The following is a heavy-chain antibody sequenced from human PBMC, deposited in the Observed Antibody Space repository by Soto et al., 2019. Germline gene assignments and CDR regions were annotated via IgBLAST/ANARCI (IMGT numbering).Heavy chain of an antibody. J-gene: IGHJ4*02. CDR3: ARKNSYFDY. CDR1: GYTSRNFC. Sequence: QIQLLQSGAEVKKPGASVKVTCKASGYTSRNFCISWVRQAPGQGLEWMGWISAYNANANYAQKYQGRLTMTADTSTRPVYLELRGLRSDDTAVYYCARKNSYFDYWGEGTLVTVSS. V-gene: IGHV1-18*01. CDR2: ISAYNANA.